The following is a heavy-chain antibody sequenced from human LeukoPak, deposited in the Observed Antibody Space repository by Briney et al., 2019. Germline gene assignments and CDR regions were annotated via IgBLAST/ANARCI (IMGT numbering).Heavy chain of an antibody. V-gene: IGHV1-18*01. D-gene: IGHD6-19*01. Sequence: ASVKVSGKASGYTFTSYGISWVRQAPGQGLEWMGWISGYNGNTNYAQKLEGRVTMATDTSTSTAYMELRSLRSDDTAVYYRARDLFRIGKWLAKGLDYWGQGTLVTVSS. CDR1: GYTFTSYG. J-gene: IGHJ4*02. CDR3: ARDLFRIGKWLAKGLDY. CDR2: ISGYNGNT.